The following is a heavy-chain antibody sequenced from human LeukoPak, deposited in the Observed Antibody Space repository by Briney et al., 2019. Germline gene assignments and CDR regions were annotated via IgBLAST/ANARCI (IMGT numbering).Heavy chain of an antibody. CDR3: AGDLGDPSAFDI. CDR1: GFTFSSYW. V-gene: IGHV4-59*01. J-gene: IGHJ3*02. CDR2: IYYSGST. Sequence: GSLRLSCAASGFTFSSYWMSWIRQPPGKGLEWRGYIYYSGSTNYKPSLKSRVAISVDTSKNQFSLKRSSVTAADTAVYYGAGDLGDPSAFDIWGEGTMVTVSS. D-gene: IGHD2-21*01.